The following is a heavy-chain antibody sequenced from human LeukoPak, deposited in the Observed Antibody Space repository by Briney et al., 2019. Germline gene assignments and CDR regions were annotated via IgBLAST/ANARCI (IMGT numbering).Heavy chain of an antibody. CDR3: ARSHRSFASGSGDF. CDR2: INQDGSEK. V-gene: IGHV3-7*05. Sequence: GGSLRLSCAASGFTFSSYWMSWVRQAPGKGLEWVANINQDGSEKYYVDSVKGRFSISRDNAKNSLFLQMNSLRAEDTAVYYCARSHRSFASGSGDFWGQGTLVTVSS. D-gene: IGHD3-10*01. J-gene: IGHJ4*02. CDR1: GFTFSSYW.